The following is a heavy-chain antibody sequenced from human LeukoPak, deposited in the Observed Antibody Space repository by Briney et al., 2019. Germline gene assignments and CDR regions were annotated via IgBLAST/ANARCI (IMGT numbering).Heavy chain of an antibody. CDR3: ARVIGPSGSGSYYYYYYYYMDV. D-gene: IGHD3-10*01. V-gene: IGHV3-11*01. J-gene: IGHJ6*03. Sequence: GGSLRLSCAASGFTFSDYYMSWIRQAPGKGLEWVSYISSSGSTIYYADSVKGRFTISRDNAKNSLYLQMNSLRAEDTAVYYCARVIGPSGSGSYYYYYYYYMDVWGKGTTVTISS. CDR2: ISSSGSTI. CDR1: GFTFSDYY.